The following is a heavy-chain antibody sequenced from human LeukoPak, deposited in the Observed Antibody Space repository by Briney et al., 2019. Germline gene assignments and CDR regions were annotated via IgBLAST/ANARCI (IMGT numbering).Heavy chain of an antibody. Sequence: ASVKVSCKASGYTFTIYGISWVRQAPGQGLEWMGWISAYNGNTNYAQKLQGRVTMTTDTSTSTAYMELRSLRSDYTAVYYCARVGHYDILTGSYDAFDIWGQGTMVTVSS. J-gene: IGHJ3*02. CDR3: ARVGHYDILTGSYDAFDI. D-gene: IGHD3-9*01. CDR2: ISAYNGNT. CDR1: GYTFTIYG. V-gene: IGHV1-18*01.